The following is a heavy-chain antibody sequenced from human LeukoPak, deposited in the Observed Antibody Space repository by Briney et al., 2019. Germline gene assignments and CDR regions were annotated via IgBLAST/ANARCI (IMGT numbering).Heavy chain of an antibody. J-gene: IGHJ4*02. CDR2: ISYDGSNK. CDR1: GFTFSSYA. CDR3: ARDLMAAAGPYYFDY. V-gene: IGHV3-30*04. D-gene: IGHD6-13*01. Sequence: GGSLRLSCAASGFTFSSYAMHWVRQAPGKGLEWVAVISYDGSNKYYADSVKGRFTISRDNSKNTLYLQMNSLRAEDTAVYYCARDLMAAAGPYYFDYWGQGTLVTVSS.